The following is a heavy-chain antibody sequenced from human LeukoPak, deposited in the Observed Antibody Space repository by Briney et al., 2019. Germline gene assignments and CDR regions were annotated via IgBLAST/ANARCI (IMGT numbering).Heavy chain of an antibody. CDR3: AKNDYASGSSYYFDY. CDR2: IRYDASNK. J-gene: IGHJ4*02. CDR1: GFILSTYC. Sequence: GGSLRLSCPASGFILSTYCIHCVRQAPGKGLEWVACIRYDASNKYYADSVKGRFNISRDKSKNKVYLQMNSLRAEDTAVYYCAKNDYASGSSYYFDYWGQGTLVTVSS. D-gene: IGHD3-10*01. V-gene: IGHV3-30*02.